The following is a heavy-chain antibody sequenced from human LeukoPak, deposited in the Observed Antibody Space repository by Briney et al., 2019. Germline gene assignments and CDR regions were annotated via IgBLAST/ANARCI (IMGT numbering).Heavy chain of an antibody. CDR3: TSPNDYGDAGGFDF. J-gene: IGHJ4*02. Sequence: TGGSLRLSCAAPGFTFSSSAVHWVRQASGKGPEWVGRIRSKANSYATAYVASVKGRFTISRDDSKNTAYLQMNSLKAEDTAMYYCTSPNDYGDAGGFDFWGQGTLVTVSS. V-gene: IGHV3-73*01. CDR1: GFTFSSSA. D-gene: IGHD4-17*01. CDR2: IRSKANSYAT.